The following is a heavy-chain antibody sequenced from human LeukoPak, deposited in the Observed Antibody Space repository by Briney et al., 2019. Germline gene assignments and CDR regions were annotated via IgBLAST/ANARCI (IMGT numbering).Heavy chain of an antibody. CDR2: IIPIFGTA. D-gene: IGHD5-18*01. J-gene: IGHJ6*04. Sequence: GASVKVSCKASGGTFSSYAISWVRQAPGQGLEWMGGIIPIFGTANYAQKFQGRVTITADESTSTAYMELSSLRSEDTAVYYCARGWMYGKDTAMAYYYYYYGMDVWGKGTTVTVSS. V-gene: IGHV1-69*01. CDR3: ARGWMYGKDTAMAYYYYYYGMDV. CDR1: GGTFSSYA.